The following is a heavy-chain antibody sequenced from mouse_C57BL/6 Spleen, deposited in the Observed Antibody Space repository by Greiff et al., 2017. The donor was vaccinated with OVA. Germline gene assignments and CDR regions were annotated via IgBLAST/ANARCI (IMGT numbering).Heavy chain of an antibody. V-gene: IGHV1-63*01. CDR3: ARLGGYDGYYFDY. CDR2: IYPGGGYT. Sequence: QVHVKQSGAELVRPGTSVKMSCKASGYTFTNYWIGWAKQRPGHGLEWIGDIYPGGGYTNYNEKFKGKATLTADKSSSTAYMQFSSLTSEDSAIYYCARLGGYDGYYFDYWGQGTTLTVSS. D-gene: IGHD2-3*01. CDR1: GYTFTNYW. J-gene: IGHJ2*01.